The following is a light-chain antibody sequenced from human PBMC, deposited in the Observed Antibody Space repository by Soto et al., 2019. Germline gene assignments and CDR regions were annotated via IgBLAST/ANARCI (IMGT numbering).Light chain of an antibody. CDR1: SSDVGGYKY. CDR2: EVN. CDR3: SSYAGINNLGV. Sequence: QSALTQPPSASGSPVQSVTISCTGTSSDVGGYKYVSWYQQHPGKAPKLMIFEVNKRPSGVPDRFSGSKSGNTASLTVSGLQAEDEADYYCSSYAGINNLGVFGTGTKVTVL. J-gene: IGLJ1*01. V-gene: IGLV2-8*01.